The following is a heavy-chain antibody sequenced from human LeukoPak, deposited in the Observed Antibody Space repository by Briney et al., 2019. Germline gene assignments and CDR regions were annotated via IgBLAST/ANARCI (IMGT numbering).Heavy chain of an antibody. J-gene: IGHJ3*02. D-gene: IGHD5-12*01. CDR3: ARGYSGYDYAMDI. CDR1: GFTFSSHS. Sequence: PGGSLRLSCAASGFTFSSHSMYWVRQAPGKGLEWVSSISSGSSYIYYADSVKGRFTISRDNARNSLYLQMNSLGAEDTAVYYCARGYSGYDYAMDIWGQGTMVTVSS. CDR2: ISSGSSYI. V-gene: IGHV3-21*01.